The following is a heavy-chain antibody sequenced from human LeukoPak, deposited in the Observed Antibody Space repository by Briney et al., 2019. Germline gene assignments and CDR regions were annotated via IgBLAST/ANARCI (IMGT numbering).Heavy chain of an antibody. CDR1: GYTFTSYY. D-gene: IGHD2-15*01. J-gene: IGHJ4*02. CDR3: ARADCSGGSCPPAFDY. CDR2: INPSGGST. Sequence: ASVKVSCKASGYTFTSYYMHWVRPAPGQWLEWMGIINPSGGSTSYAQKFQGRVTMTRDTSTSTVYMELSSLRSEDTAVYYCARADCSGGSCPPAFDYWGQGTLVTVSS. V-gene: IGHV1-46*01.